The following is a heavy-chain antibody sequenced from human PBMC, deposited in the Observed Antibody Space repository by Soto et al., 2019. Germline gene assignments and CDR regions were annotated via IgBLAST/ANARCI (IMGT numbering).Heavy chain of an antibody. CDR1: GGSFSGYY. CDR3: ARGYCSGGSCYRLRPFDY. D-gene: IGHD2-15*01. Sequence: SETLSLTCAVYGGSFSGYYWSWIRQPPGKGLEWIGEINHSGSTNYNPSLKSRVTISVDTSKNQFSLELSSVTAADTAVYYCARGYCSGGSCYRLRPFDYWGQGTLVTVSS. CDR2: INHSGST. V-gene: IGHV4-34*01. J-gene: IGHJ4*02.